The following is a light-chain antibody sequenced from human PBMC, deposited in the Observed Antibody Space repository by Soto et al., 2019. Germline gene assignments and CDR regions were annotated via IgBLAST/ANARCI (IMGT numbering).Light chain of an antibody. CDR2: DAS. J-gene: IGKJ5*01. Sequence: ENVLTQSPATLSLSPGEGATLSFMASQSINTYLAWYQQKPGQAPRLLIYDASKRATGIPAGFSGSGSGTNLTLTISSLEPEDFAVYYCQQRRSWQVTFGQGTRLEIK. CDR3: QQRRSWQVT. V-gene: IGKV3D-11*02. CDR1: QSINTY.